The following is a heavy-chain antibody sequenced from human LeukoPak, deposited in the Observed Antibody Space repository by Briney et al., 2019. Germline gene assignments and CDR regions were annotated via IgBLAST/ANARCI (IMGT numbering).Heavy chain of an antibody. CDR2: INHSGST. CDR3: ARVGGRLDTAMVRDHYYGMDV. CDR1: GGSFSGYY. D-gene: IGHD5-18*01. J-gene: IGHJ6*02. V-gene: IGHV4-34*01. Sequence: SEILSLTCAVYGGSFSGYYWSWIRQPPGKGLEWIGEINHSGSTNYNPSLKSRVTISVDTSKNQFSLKLSSVTAADTAVYYCARVGGRLDTAMVRDHYYGMDVWGQGTTVTVSS.